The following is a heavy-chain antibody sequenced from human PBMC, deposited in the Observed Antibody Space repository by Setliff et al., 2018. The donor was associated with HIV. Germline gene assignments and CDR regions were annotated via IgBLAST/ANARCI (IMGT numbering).Heavy chain of an antibody. D-gene: IGHD3-22*01. CDR2: IYYSGST. CDR1: GGSISSGGYY. V-gene: IGHV4-31*02. Sequence: SETLSLTCTVSGGSISSGGYYWSWIRQQPGKGLEWIGYIYYSGSTYYNPSLKSRVTISIDTSKNQFSLKLSSVTAADTAVYYYARHQGKYYDSSGYSGWFFDLWGRGTLVTVSS. CDR3: ARHQGKYYDSSGYSGWFFDL. J-gene: IGHJ2*01.